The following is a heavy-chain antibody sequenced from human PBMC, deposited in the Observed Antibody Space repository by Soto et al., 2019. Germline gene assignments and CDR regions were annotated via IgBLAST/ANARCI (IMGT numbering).Heavy chain of an antibody. D-gene: IGHD6-19*01. V-gene: IGHV3-21*01. CDR3: ARGFSSGWLLNNWFDP. CDR2: ISSSSSYI. Sequence: GGSLRLSCAASGFTFSSYSMNWVRQAPGKGLEWVSSISSSSSYIYYADSVKGRFTISRDNAKNSLYLQMNSLRAEDTAVYYCARGFSSGWLLNNWFDPWGQGTLVTVSS. J-gene: IGHJ5*02. CDR1: GFTFSSYS.